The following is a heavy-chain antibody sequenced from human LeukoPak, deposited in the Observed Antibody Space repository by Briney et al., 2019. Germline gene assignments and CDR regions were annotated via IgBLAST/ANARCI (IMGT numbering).Heavy chain of an antibody. Sequence: GGSLRLSCAASGFTFSSYSMNWVRQAPGKGLEWVSFISSSSSTIYYADSVKGRFTISRDNAKNSLYLQMNSLRAEDTAVYYCARDHVFWAAAGTNWFDPWGQGTLVTVSS. D-gene: IGHD6-13*01. CDR1: GFTFSSYS. J-gene: IGHJ5*02. CDR2: ISSSSSTI. V-gene: IGHV3-48*04. CDR3: ARDHVFWAAAGTNWFDP.